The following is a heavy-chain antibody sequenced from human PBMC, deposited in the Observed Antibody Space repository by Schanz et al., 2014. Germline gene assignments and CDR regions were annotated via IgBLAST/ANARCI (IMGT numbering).Heavy chain of an antibody. CDR3: ARDGGRDGYNLAFDV. Sequence: QVQLVESGGGLVKPGGSLRLSCAASGFIFNDYYMNWIRQAPGKGLEWLSYISRDGTTSYYADSVKGRFTISRDSSKNTLFLQMNSLRAEDTAVYFCARDGGRDGYNLAFDVWGQGTLVTVSS. D-gene: IGHD5-12*01. J-gene: IGHJ3*01. CDR2: ISRDGTTS. CDR1: GFIFNDYY. V-gene: IGHV3-11*01.